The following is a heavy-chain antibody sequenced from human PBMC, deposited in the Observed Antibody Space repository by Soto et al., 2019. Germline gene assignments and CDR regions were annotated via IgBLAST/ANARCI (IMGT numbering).Heavy chain of an antibody. V-gene: IGHV4-39*01. D-gene: IGHD1-20*01. CDR2: IYYSGST. J-gene: IGHJ4*02. CDR3: ARHRGLSGTPFDY. Sequence: SETLSLTCTVSGGSISSYTYYWGWIRQPPGKGLEWVGSIYYSGSTSYNPSLKNRITISVDTSKNQFSLKVSSVTAADTAVYYCARHRGLSGTPFDYWGQGTLVTVSS. CDR1: GGSISSYTYY.